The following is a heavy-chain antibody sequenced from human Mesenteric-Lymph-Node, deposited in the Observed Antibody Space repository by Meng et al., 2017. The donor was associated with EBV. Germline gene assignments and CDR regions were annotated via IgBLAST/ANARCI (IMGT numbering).Heavy chain of an antibody. CDR1: GGPFSGYY. D-gene: IGHD3-10*01. CDR2: INHSGST. J-gene: IGHJ4*02. V-gene: IGHV4-34*01. CDR3: ASPGYPGGVLWFAN. Sequence: QVQLSQLCAGLLKLSETLSLTCAVDGGPFSGYYLSWIRQSPGKGLEWIGEINHSGSTNYNPSLKSRVTISLDTSKTQFSLKLSSVTAADTAVYYCASPGYPGGVLWFANWGQGTLVTVSS.